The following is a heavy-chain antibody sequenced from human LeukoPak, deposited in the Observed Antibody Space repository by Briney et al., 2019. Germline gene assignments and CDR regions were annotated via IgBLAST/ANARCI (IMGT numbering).Heavy chain of an antibody. CDR2: IHYSGTT. CDR1: GGSISGSPYS. Sequence: SETLSLTCSVSGGSISGSPYSWGWLRQPPGRGLEWIATIHYSGTTSYNPSLKSRVTISVDTSKNEFSLTLTSVTAADTAVYYCARLITTAAPEQYFQRWGQGSLVTVSS. J-gene: IGHJ1*01. V-gene: IGHV4-39*01. D-gene: IGHD3-10*01. CDR3: ARLITTAAPEQYFQR.